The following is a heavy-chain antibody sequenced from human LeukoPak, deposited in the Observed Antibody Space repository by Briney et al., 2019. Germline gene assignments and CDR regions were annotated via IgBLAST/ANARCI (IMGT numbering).Heavy chain of an antibody. CDR3: AKAVYYDSSGYYEGADAFDI. CDR1: GFTFSSYG. J-gene: IGHJ3*02. Sequence: GGSLRLSCAASGFTFSSYGMHLVRQAPGKRLHWVAVISYDGSNKYYPDSVKGRFTISRDNSKNTLYLQMNSLRAEDTAVYYCAKAVYYDSSGYYEGADAFDIWGQGTMVTVSS. D-gene: IGHD3-22*01. CDR2: ISYDGSNK. V-gene: IGHV3-30*18.